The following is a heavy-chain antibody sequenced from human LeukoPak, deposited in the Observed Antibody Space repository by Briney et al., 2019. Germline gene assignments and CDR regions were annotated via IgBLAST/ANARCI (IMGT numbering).Heavy chain of an antibody. CDR3: ARGHLYDYSSTSYYFDY. CDR2: FDPEDGET. D-gene: IGHD6-13*01. V-gene: IGHV1-24*01. J-gene: IGHJ4*02. Sequence: ASVKVSCKVSGYTLTELSMHWVRQAPGKGLEWMGGFDPEDGETIYAQKFQGRVTMTEDTSTDTAYTELSSLRSEDTAVYYCARGHLYDYSSTSYYFDYWGQGTLVTVSS. CDR1: GYTLTELS.